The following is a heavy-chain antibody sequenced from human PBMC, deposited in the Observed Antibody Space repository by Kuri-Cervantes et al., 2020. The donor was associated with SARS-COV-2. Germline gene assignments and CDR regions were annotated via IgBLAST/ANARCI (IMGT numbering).Heavy chain of an antibody. CDR1: GYTFTGYY. Sequence: ASVKVSCKASGYTFTGYYMHWVRQAPGQGLEWMGWINPNSGGTNYAQKFQGRVTMTEDTSTDTAYMELSSLRSEDTAVYYCGSTIAVAGVGVYYHLDVWGKGTTVTVSS. D-gene: IGHD6-19*01. CDR3: GSTIAVAGVGVYYHLDV. J-gene: IGHJ6*03. CDR2: INPNSGGT. V-gene: IGHV1-2*02.